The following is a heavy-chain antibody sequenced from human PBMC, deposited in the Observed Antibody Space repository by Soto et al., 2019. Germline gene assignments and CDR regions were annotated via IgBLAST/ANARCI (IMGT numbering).Heavy chain of an antibody. CDR2: IIPIFGTA. J-gene: IGHJ6*02. V-gene: IGHV1-69*13. CDR1: GGTFSSYF. Sequence: SVKVSCKASGGTFSSYFSSCVRQAPGQGLEWMGGIIPIFGTANYAQKFQGRVTITADESTSTAYMELSSLRSEDTAVYYCARVYYYDSSGYYYYYYGMDVWGQGTMVTVSS. D-gene: IGHD3-22*01. CDR3: ARVYYYDSSGYYYYYYGMDV.